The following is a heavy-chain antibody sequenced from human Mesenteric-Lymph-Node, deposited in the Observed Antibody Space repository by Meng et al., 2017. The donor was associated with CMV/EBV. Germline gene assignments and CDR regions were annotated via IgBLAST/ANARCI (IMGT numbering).Heavy chain of an antibody. Sequence: QGQVHQWGAGLFRPSETLSVTCAVYGGSFSGYYWNWIRQSPEKGLEWIGEINHSGSTTYNPSFTSRIIISVDTSTNQISLNMSSVTAADTAVYYCARGSSYDILTGYFDYWGQGALVTVSS. CDR3: ARGSSYDILTGYFDY. J-gene: IGHJ4*02. V-gene: IGHV4-34*01. D-gene: IGHD3-9*01. CDR2: INHSGST. CDR1: GGSFSGYY.